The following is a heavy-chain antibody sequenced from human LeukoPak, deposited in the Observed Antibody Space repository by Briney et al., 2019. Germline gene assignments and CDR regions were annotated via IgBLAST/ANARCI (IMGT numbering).Heavy chain of an antibody. D-gene: IGHD1-26*01. Sequence: PSETPSLTCTVSGDSITSTTYYWGWIRQSPGKGLEWIGSIYYSGSTYYNPSLKSRVTISVDTSKSQFSLKLTSVTAADTAVYYCARSTSGSYFWADKWGQGTLVTVSS. CDR1: GDSITSTTYY. CDR3: ARSTSGSYFWADK. V-gene: IGHV4-39*01. CDR2: IYYSGST. J-gene: IGHJ4*02.